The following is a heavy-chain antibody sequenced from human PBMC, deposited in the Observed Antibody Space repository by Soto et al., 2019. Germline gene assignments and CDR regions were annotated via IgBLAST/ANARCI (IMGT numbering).Heavy chain of an antibody. V-gene: IGHV3-23*01. Sequence: GGSLRLSCAASGFTFSSYAMSWVRQAPGKGLEWVSAISGSGGSTYYADSVKGRFTISRDNSKNTLYLQMNSLRAEDTAVYYCAKGNVVPAVYELWEGYGMDVWGQGTTVTVSS. D-gene: IGHD2-2*01. CDR2: ISGSGGST. CDR1: GFTFSSYA. CDR3: AKGNVVPAVYELWEGYGMDV. J-gene: IGHJ6*02.